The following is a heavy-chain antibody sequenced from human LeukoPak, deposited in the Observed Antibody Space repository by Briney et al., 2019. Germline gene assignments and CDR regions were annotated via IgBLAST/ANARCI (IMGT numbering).Heavy chain of an antibody. CDR2: ISPIGRVA. J-gene: IGHJ5*02. CDR1: GGTFSSLS. V-gene: IGHV1-69*02. Sequence: ASVKVSCKASGGTFSSLSFSGVRQAPGQGLEWMGRISPIGRVAEYAQKFQGRRTFSADKSTSTVHMELGSLRSVDTAAYFCARRIWNADYVGGWFDPWGQGTLVTVSS. D-gene: IGHD4-17*01. CDR3: ARRIWNADYVGGWFDP.